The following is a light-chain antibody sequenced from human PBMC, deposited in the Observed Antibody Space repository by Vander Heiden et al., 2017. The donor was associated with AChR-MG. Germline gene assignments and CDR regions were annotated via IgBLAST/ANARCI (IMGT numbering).Light chain of an antibody. CDR2: DAS. CDR1: QSISNW. CDR3: HQYNSYSPDT. J-gene: IGKJ4*01. Sequence: DIQMTQSPSTLSASVGDRVTITCRASQSISNWLAWYQQRPGKAPKLLISDASSLQSGVPSRFSGSGSGTEFTLTISSLQPEDFATYYCHQYNSYSPDTFGGGTKVEIK. V-gene: IGKV1-5*01.